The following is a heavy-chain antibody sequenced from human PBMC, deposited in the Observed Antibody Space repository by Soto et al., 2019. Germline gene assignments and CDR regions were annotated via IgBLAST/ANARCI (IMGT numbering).Heavy chain of an antibody. Sequence: PGGSLRLSCAASGFTFSSYSMNWVRQAPGKGLEWVSYISSSSSTIYYADSVKGRFTISRDNAKNSLYLQMNSLRAEDTAVYYCARDFFRHDYSPSYFDYWGQGTLVTGSS. CDR3: ARDFFRHDYSPSYFDY. J-gene: IGHJ4*02. CDR2: ISSSSSTI. CDR1: GFTFSSYS. D-gene: IGHD4-4*01. V-gene: IGHV3-48*01.